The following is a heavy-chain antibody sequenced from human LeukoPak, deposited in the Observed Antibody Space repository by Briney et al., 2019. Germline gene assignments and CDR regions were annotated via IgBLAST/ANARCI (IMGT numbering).Heavy chain of an antibody. CDR2: ISGSGGSI. Sequence: PGGSLRLSCGASGFTFSNYPMGWVRQAPRRGLEWVSSISGSGGSIYYADSVKGRFTISRDNSKNTLYLQMNGLRAEDTAVYYCARDLQYYDFWSDFDYWGQGTLVTVSS. V-gene: IGHV3-23*01. J-gene: IGHJ4*02. D-gene: IGHD3-3*01. CDR1: GFTFSNYP. CDR3: ARDLQYYDFWSDFDY.